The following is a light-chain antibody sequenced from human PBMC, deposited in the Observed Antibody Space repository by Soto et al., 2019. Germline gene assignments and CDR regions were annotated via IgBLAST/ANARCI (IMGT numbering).Light chain of an antibody. J-gene: IGKJ2*01. Sequence: EGVLTQSPGTLSLSPGESATLSCRASQSVSNNYFAWYQQKPGQAPRLLIFGSSDSATGIPDRFSGSGSGTDFTLTICRLEPEDFAVSYCHQYGSSPTYTCGNGNKMEIK. CDR3: HQYGSSPTYT. V-gene: IGKV3-20*01. CDR2: GSS. CDR1: QSVSNNY.